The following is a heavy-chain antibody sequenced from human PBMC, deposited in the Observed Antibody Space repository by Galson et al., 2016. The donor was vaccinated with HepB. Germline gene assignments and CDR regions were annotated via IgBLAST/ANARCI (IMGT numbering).Heavy chain of an antibody. D-gene: IGHD3-22*01. Sequence: SVKVSCKASGYTFTGHNIHWVRQAAGHGLEWMGWINPNSGGTIYAQSFQGRVTMTRDTSISTASMELSRLRSDDTAVYYCARGPLRYYYDRSGSLDYWGQGTLVTVSS. CDR3: ARGPLRYYYDRSGSLDY. CDR1: GYTFTGHN. CDR2: INPNSGGT. J-gene: IGHJ4*02. V-gene: IGHV1-2*02.